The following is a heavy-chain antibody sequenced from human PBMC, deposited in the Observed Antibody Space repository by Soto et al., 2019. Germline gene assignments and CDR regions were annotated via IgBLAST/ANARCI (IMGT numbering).Heavy chain of an antibody. CDR3: ARDLRKFYYFDS. CDR1: GFTFSSYG. J-gene: IGHJ4*02. Sequence: PGGSLRLSCAASGFTFSSYGMHWVRQAPGKGLEWVAVIRCNGGNKYYADSVKGRFTISRDNSKNTLYLQMNSLRAEDTAVYYCARDLRKFYYFDSWGQGTQVTVSS. D-gene: IGHD4-17*01. CDR2: IRCNGGNK. V-gene: IGHV3-30*02.